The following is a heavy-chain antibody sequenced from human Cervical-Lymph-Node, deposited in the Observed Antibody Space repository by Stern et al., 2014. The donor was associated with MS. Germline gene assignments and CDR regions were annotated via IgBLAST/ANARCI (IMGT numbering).Heavy chain of an antibody. Sequence: QLQLQESGPGLLRPSETLSLTCTVSGASITSYYWSWIRQPPGKGLEWIGYIYYSGTTNYNASLKGRVAISIDTSKTQFSLRLSSVTAADTAVYYCAXXXXXXGQGTLVTVSS. J-gene: IGHJ4*02. CDR1: GASITSYY. CDR2: IYYSGTT. CDR3: AXXXXX. V-gene: IGHV4-59*01.